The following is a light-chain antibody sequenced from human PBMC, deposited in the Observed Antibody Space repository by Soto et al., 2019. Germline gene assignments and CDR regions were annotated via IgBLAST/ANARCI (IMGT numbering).Light chain of an antibody. CDR1: QSVLYSSNNKNY. CDR3: QQGWT. V-gene: IGKV4-1*01. Sequence: DIVMTQSPDSLAVSLGERATINCKSSQSVLYSSNNKNYLAWYQQKPGQPPKLLIYWASTRESGVPDRFSGSGSGTDFTLTISSLQAEDVAVYYCQQGWTCGQGTKVEIK. J-gene: IGKJ1*01. CDR2: WAS.